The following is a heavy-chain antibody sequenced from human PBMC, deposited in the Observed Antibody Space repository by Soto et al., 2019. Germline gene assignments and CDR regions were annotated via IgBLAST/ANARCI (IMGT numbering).Heavy chain of an antibody. J-gene: IGHJ6*02. CDR2: IIPIFGTA. D-gene: IGHD1-26*01. V-gene: IGHV1-69*01. Sequence: QVQLVQSGAEVKKPGSSVKVPCKASGGTFSSYAISWVRQAPGQGLEWMGGIIPIFGTANYAQKFQGRVTITADESTSTAYMELSSLRSEDTAVYYCARDIVGATHYYYYGMDVWGQGTTVTVSS. CDR1: GGTFSSYA. CDR3: ARDIVGATHYYYYGMDV.